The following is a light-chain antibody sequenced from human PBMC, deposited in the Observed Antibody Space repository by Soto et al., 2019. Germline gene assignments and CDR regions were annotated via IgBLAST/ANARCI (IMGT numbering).Light chain of an antibody. J-gene: IGKJ1*01. CDR3: QQYYAIPRT. CDR2: WAA. V-gene: IGKV4-1*01. Sequence: DIVMTQSPDSLAVSLGERATINCKSSQSVLYSSDNKNYLAWYQQKPGQPPKLLIAWAASRESGIPDRFSGTGSGTDFTLTISGLQVGDLGVYYCQQYYAIPRTFGQGTKVEL. CDR1: QSVLYSSDNKNY.